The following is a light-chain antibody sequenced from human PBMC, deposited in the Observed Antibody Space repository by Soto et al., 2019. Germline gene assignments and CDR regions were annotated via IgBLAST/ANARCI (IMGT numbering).Light chain of an antibody. V-gene: IGLV2-14*01. CDR1: SSDVGGYNY. J-gene: IGLJ2*01. CDR3: SSYTTSGSLV. CDR2: DVS. Sequence: QSALTQPASVSGSPGQSITISCTGTSSDVGGYNYVSWYQQHPGKAPKLMIYDVSNRLSGVSNRFSGSKSGNTASLTISGLQAEDEADYYGSSYTTSGSLVFGGGTKVTVL.